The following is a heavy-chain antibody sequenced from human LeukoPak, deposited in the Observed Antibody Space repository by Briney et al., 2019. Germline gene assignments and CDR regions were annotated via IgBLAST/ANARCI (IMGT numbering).Heavy chain of an antibody. Sequence: GGSLRLSCTAAGFTFGDYAMSWVRQAPGKRQERVGFIRSKAYGGTTEYAASVKGRFTISRDDSKSIAYLQMNSLKTEDTAVYYCTSSSSWCGYFQHWGQGTLVTVSS. CDR3: TSSSSWCGYFQH. CDR1: GFTFGDYA. D-gene: IGHD6-13*01. CDR2: IRSKAYGGTT. V-gene: IGHV3-49*04. J-gene: IGHJ1*01.